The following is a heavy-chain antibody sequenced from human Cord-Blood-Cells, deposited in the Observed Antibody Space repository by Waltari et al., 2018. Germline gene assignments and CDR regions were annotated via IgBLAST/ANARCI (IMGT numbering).Heavy chain of an antibody. CDR2: NIPILGTA. Sequence: QVQLVQSGAEVKKPGSSVKVSCKASGGTFSSYAISWVAQAPGQGLEWMGGNIPILGTANYAQKFQGRVTMTGDEYTRTAHMERGSLRSEDTAVYYCARPRDSGYDHGRDVWGQGTTVTVSS. J-gene: IGHJ6*02. V-gene: IGHV1-69*01. CDR1: GGTFSSYA. CDR3: ARPRDSGYDHGRDV.